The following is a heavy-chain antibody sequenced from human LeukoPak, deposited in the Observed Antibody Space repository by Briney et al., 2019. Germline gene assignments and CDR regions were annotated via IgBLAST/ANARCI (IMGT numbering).Heavy chain of an antibody. D-gene: IGHD3-3*01. CDR2: ISGSGGST. CDR1: GFTFSSYS. J-gene: IGHJ4*02. CDR3: AKDIIYDFWSGYQISYFDY. Sequence: GGSLRLSCAASGFTFSSYSMNWVRQAPGKGLEWVSAISGSGGSTYYADSVKGRFTISRDNSKNTLYLQMNSLRAEDTAVYYCAKDIIYDFWSGYQISYFDYWGQGTLVTVSS. V-gene: IGHV3-23*01.